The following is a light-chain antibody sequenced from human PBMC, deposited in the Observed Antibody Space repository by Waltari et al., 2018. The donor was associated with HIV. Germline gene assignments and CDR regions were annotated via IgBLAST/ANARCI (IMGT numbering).Light chain of an antibody. Sequence: QSVLTQPPSVSGTPGQKVTISCSGGSSNIGSNPVNWYQQLPGTAPKLLIYSNNQRSSGFPDRFSGSKSGTSASLAISGLQSDDETDYYCAVRDDRLNGVLFGGGTRLTVL. V-gene: IGLV1-44*01. CDR3: AVRDDRLNGVL. J-gene: IGLJ2*01. CDR1: SSNIGSNP. CDR2: SNN.